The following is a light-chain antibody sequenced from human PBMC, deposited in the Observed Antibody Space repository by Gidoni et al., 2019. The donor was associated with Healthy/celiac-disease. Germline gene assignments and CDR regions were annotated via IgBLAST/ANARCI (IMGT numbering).Light chain of an antibody. CDR2: RNN. V-gene: IGLV1-47*01. CDR3: AAWDDSLSGYV. J-gene: IGLJ1*01. Sequence: QSVLTHPPSPSGPPGQRVTISFSGTSPNIGSNYVYWYQQLPGTAPKLLIYRNNQRPSGVPDRFSGSKSGTSASLAISGLRSEDEADYYCAAWDDSLSGYVFGTGTKVTVL. CDR1: SPNIGSNY.